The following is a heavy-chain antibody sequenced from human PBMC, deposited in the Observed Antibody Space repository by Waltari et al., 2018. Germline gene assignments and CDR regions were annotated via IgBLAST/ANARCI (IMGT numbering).Heavy chain of an antibody. D-gene: IGHD4-17*01. CDR3: ARDGFDGDYGDYYFDY. CDR2: IYYSGST. Sequence: QLQLQESGPGLVKPSETLSLTCTVSGGSISSSSYYWGWIRQPPGKGLEWIGSIYYSGSTYYNPSLKSRVTISVDTSKNQFSLKLSSVTAADTAVYYCARDGFDGDYGDYYFDYWGQGTLVTVSS. J-gene: IGHJ4*02. V-gene: IGHV4-39*07. CDR1: GGSISSSSYY.